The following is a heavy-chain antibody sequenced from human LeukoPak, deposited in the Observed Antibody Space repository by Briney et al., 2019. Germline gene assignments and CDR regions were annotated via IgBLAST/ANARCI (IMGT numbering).Heavy chain of an antibody. CDR3: ARDLAYSRLDY. CDR2: INPDGNKK. V-gene: IGHV3-7*01. Sequence: KAGGSLRLSCAVSGLTFSSSWMDWVRQAPGKGLEWVASINPDGNKKYSADSVKGRFTISRDNAENSLYLQMNSLRVEDTAFYYCARDLAYSRLDYWGQGMLVTVSS. D-gene: IGHD5-18*01. J-gene: IGHJ4*02. CDR1: GLTFSSSW.